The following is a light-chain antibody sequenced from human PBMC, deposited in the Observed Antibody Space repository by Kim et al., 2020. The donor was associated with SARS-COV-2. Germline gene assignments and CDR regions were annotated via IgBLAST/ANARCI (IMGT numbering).Light chain of an antibody. CDR1: QSFGSDY. CDR2: GAS. Sequence: SPGETAPLSCRASQSFGSDYLAWYQQKPGQAPRLLIYGASIRATGIPDRFSGSGSWTDFFLTISRLDPEDSAVYYCQQYGNSPPYTFGQGTKLEI. CDR3: QQYGNSPPYT. V-gene: IGKV3-20*01. J-gene: IGKJ2*01.